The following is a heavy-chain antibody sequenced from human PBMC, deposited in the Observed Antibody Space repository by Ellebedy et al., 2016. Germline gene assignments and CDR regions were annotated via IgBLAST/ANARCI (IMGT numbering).Heavy chain of an antibody. Sequence: GESLKISXAASGFTFSSYWMSWVRQAPGKGLEWVANIKQDGSEKYYVDSVKGRFTISRDNAKNSLYLQMNSLRAEDTAVYYCARDLGEGYDSSGYQGYWGQGTLVTVSS. CDR3: ARDLGEGYDSSGYQGY. CDR2: IKQDGSEK. J-gene: IGHJ4*02. V-gene: IGHV3-7*01. D-gene: IGHD3-22*01. CDR1: GFTFSSYW.